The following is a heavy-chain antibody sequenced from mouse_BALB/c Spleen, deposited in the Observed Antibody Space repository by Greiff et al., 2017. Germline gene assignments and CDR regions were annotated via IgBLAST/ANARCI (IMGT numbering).Heavy chain of an antibody. CDR1: AFTFSSFG. CDR3: ARSSGTGAMDY. J-gene: IGHJ4*01. CDR2: IRSGSSTI. V-gene: IGHV5-17*02. D-gene: IGHD4-1*01. Sequence: EVQVVESGGGLVQPGGSRKLSCAASAFTFSSFGMHWVRQAPEKGLEWVAYIRSGSSTIYYADTVKGRFTISRDNPKNTLFLQMTSLRSEDTAMYYCARSSGTGAMDYWGQGTSVTVSS.